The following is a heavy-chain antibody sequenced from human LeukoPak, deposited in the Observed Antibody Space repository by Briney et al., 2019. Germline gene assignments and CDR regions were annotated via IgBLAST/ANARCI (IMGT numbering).Heavy chain of an antibody. V-gene: IGHV1-2*02. CDR1: GYRFTSNY. D-gene: IGHD2-15*01. CDR3: AREGSYCVGGDCYSFDI. J-gene: IGHJ4*02. CDR2: MHPGNGNT. Sequence: ASVKVSCKASGYRFTSNYIQWVRQAPGLGPEWIGWMHPGNGNTRNAEQSQSRVTMTRDTSINTAYMDLSSLRSDATAVYYWAREGSYCVGGDCYSFDIWGQGTQITVSS.